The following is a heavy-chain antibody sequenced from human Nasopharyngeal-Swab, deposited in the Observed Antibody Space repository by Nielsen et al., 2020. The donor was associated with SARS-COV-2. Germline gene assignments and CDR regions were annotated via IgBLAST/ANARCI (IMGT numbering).Heavy chain of an antibody. CDR1: GFTFSSYA. CDR2: ISGSGGST. CDR3: AKDQGRYYDSRNFDY. V-gene: IGHV3-23*01. D-gene: IGHD3-22*01. J-gene: IGHJ4*02. Sequence: GESLKISCAASGFTFSSYAMSWVRQAPGKGLGWVSAISGSGGSTYYADSVKGRFTISRDNSKNTLYLQMNSLRAEDTAVYYCAKDQGRYYDSRNFDYWGQGTLVTVSS.